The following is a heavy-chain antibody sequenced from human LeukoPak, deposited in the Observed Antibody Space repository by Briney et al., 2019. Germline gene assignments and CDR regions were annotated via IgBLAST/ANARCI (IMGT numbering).Heavy chain of an antibody. D-gene: IGHD2-2*03. V-gene: IGHV1-18*01. CDR2: ISTYNGNT. J-gene: IGHJ5*02. CDR3: ARDLGYCSGNRCYRNWFDP. Sequence: ASVKVSCKASGYTFTDYGISWVRQAPGQGLEGMGWISTYNGNTNYAQKFQGRVTLTTDTSASTAYMELRSLRSDDTAVYYCARDLGYCSGNRCYRNWFDPWGQGTLVTVSS. CDR1: GYTFTDYG.